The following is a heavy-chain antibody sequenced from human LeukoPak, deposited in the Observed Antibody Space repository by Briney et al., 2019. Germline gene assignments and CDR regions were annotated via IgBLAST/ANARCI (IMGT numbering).Heavy chain of an antibody. CDR1: GFDLSTYE. V-gene: IGHV3-48*03. CDR2: ITISGHTK. J-gene: IGHJ4*02. Sequence: GGSLRLSCAASGFDLSTYEMNWVRQAPGKGLEWIADITISGHTKNYADFVKGRFTISRDNARTSLYLQMNSLRVEDTGVYYCARDESIFGVVHFDYWGQGTLVTVSS. D-gene: IGHD3-3*01. CDR3: ARDESIFGVVHFDY.